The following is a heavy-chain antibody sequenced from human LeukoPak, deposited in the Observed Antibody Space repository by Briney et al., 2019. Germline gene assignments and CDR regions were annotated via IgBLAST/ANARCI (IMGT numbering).Heavy chain of an antibody. Sequence: AGGSLRLSCAASGFIFNNYNMIWVRQPPGKGLEWVSSIFPSGGEIHYADSVRGRFTISRDNSKSTLSLQMNSLRAEDTAIYYCATYRQVLLPFESWGQGTLVTVSS. CDR3: ATYRQVLLPFES. CDR2: IFPSGGEI. V-gene: IGHV3-23*01. D-gene: IGHD2-8*02. CDR1: GFIFNNYN. J-gene: IGHJ4*02.